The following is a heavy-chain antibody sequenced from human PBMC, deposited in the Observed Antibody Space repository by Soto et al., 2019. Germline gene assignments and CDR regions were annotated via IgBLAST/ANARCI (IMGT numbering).Heavy chain of an antibody. Sequence: EVQLVESGGGLVQPGGSLKLSCAASGFTFSGSAMHWVRQASGKGLEWVGRIRSRANNYATAYAVSVKGRFTVSRDDSETTAYLQMSSLKTEDTAVYYCLALPSIAASGRVYEGPHYWGQGTLVTVSS. J-gene: IGHJ4*02. V-gene: IGHV3-73*02. CDR1: GFTFSGSA. CDR2: IRSRANNYAT. D-gene: IGHD6-13*01. CDR3: LALPSIAASGRVYEGPHY.